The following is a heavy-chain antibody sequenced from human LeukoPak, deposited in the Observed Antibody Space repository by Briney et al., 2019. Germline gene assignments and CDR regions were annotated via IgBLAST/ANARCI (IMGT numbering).Heavy chain of an antibody. V-gene: IGHV3-7*03. D-gene: IGHD1-26*01. Sequence: GGSLRLSCAASGFTFSSYWMSWVRQAPGKGLEWVANINKDGGEKYYVDSVKGRFTISRDNAKNSLYLQMNSLRADDTAVYYCVKDSPPRYSGSPPAYWGQGTLVTISS. CDR1: GFTFSSYW. CDR3: VKDSPPRYSGSPPAY. J-gene: IGHJ4*02. CDR2: INKDGGEK.